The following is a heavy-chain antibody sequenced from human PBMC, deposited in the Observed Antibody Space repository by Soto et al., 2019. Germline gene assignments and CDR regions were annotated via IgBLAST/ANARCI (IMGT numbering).Heavy chain of an antibody. V-gene: IGHV1-69*12. D-gene: IGHD2-15*01. CDR2: IIPIFGTA. CDR3: AVDIVVVVAAQPPYYYYYGMDV. CDR1: GGTFSSYA. Sequence: QVQLVQSGAEVKKPGSSVKVSCKASGGTFSSYAISWVRQAPGQGLEWMGGIIPIFGTANYAQKFQGRVTITADESTTTAYKELSSLRSEDTAVYYCAVDIVVVVAAQPPYYYYYGMDVWGKGPRSPSPQ. J-gene: IGHJ6*01.